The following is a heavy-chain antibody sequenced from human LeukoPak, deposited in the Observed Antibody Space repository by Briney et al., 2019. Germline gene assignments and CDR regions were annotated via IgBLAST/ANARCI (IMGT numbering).Heavy chain of an antibody. J-gene: IGHJ6*02. V-gene: IGHV3-23*01. CDR1: GFTFSSYA. D-gene: IGHD6-19*01. CDR2: ISGSGGST. Sequence: QAGGSLRLSCAASGFTFSSYAMSWVRQAPGKGLEWVSAISGSGGSTYYADSVKGRFTISRDNSKNTLYLQMNSLRAEDTAVYYCAKDKEGSSKNYYYYGMDVWGQGTTVTVSS. CDR3: AKDKEGSSKNYYYYGMDV.